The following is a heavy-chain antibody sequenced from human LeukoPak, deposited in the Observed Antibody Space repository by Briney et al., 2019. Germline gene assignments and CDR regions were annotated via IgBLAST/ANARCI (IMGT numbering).Heavy chain of an antibody. CDR2: IWYDGSNQ. CDR3: ATASGTYTITY. CDR1: GLTFKNYG. V-gene: IGHV3-33*01. D-gene: IGHD1-26*01. Sequence: GGSLRLSCAASGLTFKNYGMQWVRQAPGKGLEWVAVIWYDGSNQYYAYSVKGRFTISRDNSRNTLYLQVNSLRAEDTAVYNCATASGTYTITYWGQGTLVTVSS. J-gene: IGHJ4*02.